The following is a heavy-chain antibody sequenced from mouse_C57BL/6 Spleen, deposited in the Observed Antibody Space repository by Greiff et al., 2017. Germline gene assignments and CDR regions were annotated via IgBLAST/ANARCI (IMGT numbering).Heavy chain of an antibody. V-gene: IGHV1-82*01. D-gene: IGHD2-4*01. CDR1: GYAFSSSW. Sequence: QVQLKQSGPELVKPGASVRISCKASGYAFSSSWMNWVKQRPGKGLEWIGRIYPGDGDTNYNGKFKGKATLTADKSSSTAYMQLSSLTSEDSAVYFCARSGRITKVVYFDYWGQGTTLTVSS. CDR3: ARSGRITKVVYFDY. J-gene: IGHJ2*01. CDR2: IYPGDGDT.